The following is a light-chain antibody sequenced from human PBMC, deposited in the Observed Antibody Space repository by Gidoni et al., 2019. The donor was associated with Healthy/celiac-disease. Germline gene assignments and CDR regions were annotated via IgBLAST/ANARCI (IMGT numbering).Light chain of an antibody. CDR2: DAS. Sequence: IVLTQSPATLSLSPGERATLSCRVSQSVSSYLAWYQQKPGQAPRLLIYDASNRATGIPARFSGSGSGTDFTLTISSLEPEDFAVYYCQQRSNWPPPITFXQXTRLEIK. CDR1: QSVSSY. V-gene: IGKV3-11*01. CDR3: QQRSNWPPPIT. J-gene: IGKJ5*01.